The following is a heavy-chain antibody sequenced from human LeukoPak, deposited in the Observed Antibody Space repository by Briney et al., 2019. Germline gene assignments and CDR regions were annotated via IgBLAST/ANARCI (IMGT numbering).Heavy chain of an antibody. CDR2: IIPIFGTA. J-gene: IGHJ6*02. Sequence: SVKVSCKASGGTFSSYAISWVRQAPGQGLEWMGGIIPIFGTANYAQKFQGRVTITADESTSTAYMELSSLRSEDTAVYYCARDLYDFWSGYYGGYYYGMDVWGQGTTVTVSS. V-gene: IGHV1-69*01. CDR3: ARDLYDFWSGYYGGYYYGMDV. CDR1: GGTFSSYA. D-gene: IGHD3-3*01.